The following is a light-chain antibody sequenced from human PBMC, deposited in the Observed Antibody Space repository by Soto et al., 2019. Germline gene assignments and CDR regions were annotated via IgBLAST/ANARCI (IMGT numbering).Light chain of an antibody. Sequence: EVVMTQSPASLSVSPGERATLSCRASQSVTTNLAWYQQKPGQAPRLLIYGTSNRAAGVPARYSGSRSGTDFTLTISSLQSEDFAVYYCQQYNKWSSTFGQGTKVDIK. V-gene: IGKV3-15*01. CDR3: QQYNKWSST. CDR2: GTS. CDR1: QSVTTN. J-gene: IGKJ1*01.